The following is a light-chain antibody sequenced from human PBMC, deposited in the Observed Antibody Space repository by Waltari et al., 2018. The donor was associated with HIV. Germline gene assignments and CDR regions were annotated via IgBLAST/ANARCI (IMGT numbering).Light chain of an antibody. CDR1: ISNIGTSF. V-gene: IGLV1-47*01. CDR3: STWDDSLSHWV. Sequence: QSVLSQPPSASGTTGQNTSISCSGDISNIGTSFVSCYQQRPGYAPRLLIYSNDQRPSGVPDRFSGSKSDTSASLAISGLRFEDEADYHCSTWDDSLSHWVFGGGTKLTVL. J-gene: IGLJ3*02. CDR2: SND.